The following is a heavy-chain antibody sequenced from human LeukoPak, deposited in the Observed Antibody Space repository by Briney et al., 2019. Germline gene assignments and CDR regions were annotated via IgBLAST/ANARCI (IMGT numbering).Heavy chain of an antibody. CDR3: ARAPVDCGGDCYGPFDY. J-gene: IGHJ4*02. CDR2: IYYSGST. Sequence: KPSETLSLTCTVSGGSISSYYWSWIRQPPGKGLVWIGYIYYSGSTNYNPSLKSRVTISVDTSKNQFSLKLSSVTAADTAVYYCARAPVDCGGDCYGPFDYWGQGTLVTVSS. CDR1: GGSISSYY. D-gene: IGHD2-21*02. V-gene: IGHV4-59*01.